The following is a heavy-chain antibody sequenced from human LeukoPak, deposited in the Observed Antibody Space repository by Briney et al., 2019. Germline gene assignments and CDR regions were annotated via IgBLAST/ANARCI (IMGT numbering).Heavy chain of an antibody. Sequence: GASVKVSCKASGYTFTGYYMHWVRQAPGQGLEWMGWINPNSGGTNYAQKFQGRVTMTRDTSISTAYMELSRLRSDDTAVYYCARDRYSGSQADYYYYYIDVWGKGTTVTVSS. CDR2: INPNSGGT. CDR3: ARDRYSGSQADYYYYYIDV. CDR1: GYTFTGYY. D-gene: IGHD1-26*01. V-gene: IGHV1-2*02. J-gene: IGHJ6*03.